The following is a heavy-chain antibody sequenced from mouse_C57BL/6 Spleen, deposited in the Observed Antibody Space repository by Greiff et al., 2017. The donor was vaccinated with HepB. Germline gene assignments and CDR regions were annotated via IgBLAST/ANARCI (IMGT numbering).Heavy chain of an antibody. Sequence: EVKLVESGGGLVQPGGSMKLSCVASGFTFSNYWMNWVRQSPEKGLEWVAQIRLKSDNYATHYAESVKGRFTISRDDSKSSVYLQMNNLRAEDTGNYFSARQGVSNWDCYIDVWGTGSTGTVSS. V-gene: IGHV6-3*01. CDR2: IRLKSDNYAT. CDR1: GFTFSNYW. J-gene: IGHJ1*03. CDR3: ARQGVSNWDCYIDV. D-gene: IGHD4-1*01.